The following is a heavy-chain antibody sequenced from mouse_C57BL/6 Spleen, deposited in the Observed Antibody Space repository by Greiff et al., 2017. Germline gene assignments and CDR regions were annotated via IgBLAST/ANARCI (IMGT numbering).Heavy chain of an antibody. CDR3: AREVIIALDY. Sequence: VQLQESGAELVQPGASVKISCKASGYAFSSYWMNWVKQRPGKGLEWIGQSYPGDGDTNYNGKFKVKATLTADKSSSTADMQVRSQTAEDSAVYFCAREVIIALDYWGKGTTRTVSS. CDR1: GYAFSSYW. J-gene: IGHJ2*01. D-gene: IGHD2-4*01. V-gene: IGHV1-80*01. CDR2: SYPGDGDT.